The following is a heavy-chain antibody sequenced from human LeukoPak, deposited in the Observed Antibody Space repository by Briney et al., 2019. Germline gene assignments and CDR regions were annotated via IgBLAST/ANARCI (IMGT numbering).Heavy chain of an antibody. V-gene: IGHV3-21*01. CDR1: GFTFSSYS. J-gene: IGHJ4*02. CDR2: ISSSRSYI. D-gene: IGHD3-22*01. CDR3: ARDRTPTYYYDSSGYYYFDY. Sequence: GGSLRLSCAASGFTFSSYSMNWVRQAPGKGLEWVSSISSSRSYIYYADSVKGRFTISRDNAKNSLYLQMNSLRAEDTAVYYCARDRTPTYYYDSSGYYYFDYWGQGTLVTVSS.